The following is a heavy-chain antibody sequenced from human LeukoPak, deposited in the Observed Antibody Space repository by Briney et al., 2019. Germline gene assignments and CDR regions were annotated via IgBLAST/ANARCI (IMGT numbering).Heavy chain of an antibody. J-gene: IGHJ3*02. Sequence: GASVKVSCKASGYTFTGYYMHWVRQAPGQGLEWMGWINPNSGGTNYAQKFQGRVTMTRDTSISTAYMELSRLRSDDTAVYYCASSLDIIVGGSISQLFDIWGQGTMVTVSS. CDR2: INPNSGGT. V-gene: IGHV1-2*02. CDR3: ASSLDIIVGGSISQLFDI. CDR1: GYTFTGYY. D-gene: IGHD1-26*01.